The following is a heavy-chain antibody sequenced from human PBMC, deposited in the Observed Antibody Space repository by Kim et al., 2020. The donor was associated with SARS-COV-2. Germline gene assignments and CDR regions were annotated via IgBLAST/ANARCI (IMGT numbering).Heavy chain of an antibody. CDR1: GFTFSDYS. D-gene: IGHD6-19*01. J-gene: IGHJ1*01. V-gene: IGHV3-48*02. Sequence: GGSLRLSCAASGFTFSDYSMSWVRQAPGKGLEWVSYISSTSITIYYADSVKGRFTISRDNARNSLYLQMNSLRDEDTAVYYCARDLKEYSSGWYLGEFFHHWGQGTLVTVSS. CDR2: ISSTSITI. CDR3: ARDLKEYSSGWYLGEFFHH.